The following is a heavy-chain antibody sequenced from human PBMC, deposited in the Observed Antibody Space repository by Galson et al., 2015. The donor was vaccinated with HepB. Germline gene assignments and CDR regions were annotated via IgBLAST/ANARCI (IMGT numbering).Heavy chain of an antibody. D-gene: IGHD1-14*01. V-gene: IGHV3-21*01. Sequence: SLRLSCAASGFTFSSYSMNWVRQAPGKGLEWVSSISSSSSYIYYADSVKGRFTISRDNAKNSLYLQMNSLRAEDTAVYYCARDYPGGRGTPGDFDYWGQGTLVTVSS. J-gene: IGHJ4*02. CDR1: GFTFSSYS. CDR2: ISSSSSYI. CDR3: ARDYPGGRGTPGDFDY.